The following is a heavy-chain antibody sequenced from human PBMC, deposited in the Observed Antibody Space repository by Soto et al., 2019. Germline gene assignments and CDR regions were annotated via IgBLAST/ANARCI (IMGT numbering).Heavy chain of an antibody. Sequence: WWSLRLSCAACGGTFRNAWMSWVCKAPGKGLEWVGRIKSKTYVGTTDYAAPVKGRFTISRDDSKNTLYLQMNSLKTEDTAVYYCTTDPSIWLTSTSDPNCFDPWGQGTLVTVSS. CDR2: IKSKTYVGTT. V-gene: IGHV3-15*01. D-gene: IGHD2-2*01. J-gene: IGHJ5*02. CDR3: TTDPSIWLTSTSDPNCFDP. CDR1: GGTFRNAW.